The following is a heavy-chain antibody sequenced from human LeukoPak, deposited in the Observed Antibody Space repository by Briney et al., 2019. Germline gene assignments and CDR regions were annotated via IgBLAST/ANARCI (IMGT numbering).Heavy chain of an antibody. CDR3: ARDRWGDYDYFDY. Sequence: PGGSLRLSCAASGFTFSSYGMHWVRQAPGKGLEWVAVIWYDGSNRYYADSVKGRFTISRDNSKNTLYLQMNSLRAEDTAVYYCARDRWGDYDYFDYWGQGTLVTVSS. D-gene: IGHD4-17*01. CDR2: IWYDGSNR. V-gene: IGHV3-33*01. J-gene: IGHJ4*02. CDR1: GFTFSSYG.